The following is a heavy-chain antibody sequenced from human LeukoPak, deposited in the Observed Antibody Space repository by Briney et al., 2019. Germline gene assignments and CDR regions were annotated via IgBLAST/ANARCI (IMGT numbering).Heavy chain of an antibody. D-gene: IGHD3-22*01. CDR3: ARESEYYYDSSTYSGDDY. CDR1: GYTFTDFY. CDR2: INTNTGNP. Sequence: ASVKVSCKASGYTFTDFYIHWVRQAPGQGLEWMGWINTNTGNPTYAQGFTGRFVFSLDTSVSTAYLQISSLKAEDTAVYYCARESEYYYDSSTYSGDDYWGQGTLVTVSS. J-gene: IGHJ4*02. V-gene: IGHV7-4-1*02.